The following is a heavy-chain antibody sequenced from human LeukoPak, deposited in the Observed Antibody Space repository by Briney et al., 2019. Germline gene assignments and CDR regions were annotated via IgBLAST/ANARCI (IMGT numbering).Heavy chain of an antibody. CDR2: IYYSGST. V-gene: IGHV4-39*01. J-gene: IGHJ5*02. CDR1: GGSISSSTYY. Sequence: SETLSLTCTVSGGSISSSTYYWGWIRQSPGKGLEWMGTIYYSGSTYYNPSLKSRVTISVDTSKNQFSLKLSSVTAADTAVYYCARHINEYYDYVWGSYRPNWFDPWGQGTLVTVSS. D-gene: IGHD3-16*02. CDR3: ARHINEYYDYVWGSYRPNWFDP.